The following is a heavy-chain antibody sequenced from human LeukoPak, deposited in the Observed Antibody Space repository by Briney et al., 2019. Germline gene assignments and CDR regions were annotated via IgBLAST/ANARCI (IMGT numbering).Heavy chain of an antibody. V-gene: IGHV1-69*06. CDR3: ARVRPDYGDYP. Sequence: ASVKVSCKASGGTFSSYAINWVRQAPGQGLEWMGGISPIFGTVNYAQKFQGRVTITADKSTRTAYMELSSLRSEDTAVYYCARVRPDYGDYPWGQGTLVTVSS. CDR2: ISPIFGTV. D-gene: IGHD4-17*01. J-gene: IGHJ5*02. CDR1: GGTFSSYA.